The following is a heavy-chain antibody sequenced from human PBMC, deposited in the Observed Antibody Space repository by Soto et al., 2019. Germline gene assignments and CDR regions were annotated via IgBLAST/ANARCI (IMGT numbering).Heavy chain of an antibody. CDR3: ARGPHIAVDHYKKYYFDY. J-gene: IGHJ4*02. D-gene: IGHD2-15*01. CDR1: GYTFTYNF. CDR2: INPSGGTT. Sequence: GASVKVSCKASGYTFTYNFIHWVRQAPGQGLEWMGIINPSGGTTRAAQKFQGRVTMTRDTSTSTVYMELSSLRSEDTAVYYCARGPHIAVDHYKKYYFDYWGQGTLVTVSS. V-gene: IGHV1-46*01.